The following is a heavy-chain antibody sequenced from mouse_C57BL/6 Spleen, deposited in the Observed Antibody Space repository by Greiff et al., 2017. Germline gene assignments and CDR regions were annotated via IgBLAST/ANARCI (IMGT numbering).Heavy chain of an antibody. D-gene: IGHD3-2*02. V-gene: IGHV5-17*01. J-gene: IGHJ4*01. CDR2: ISSGSSTI. CDR3: ARQLRLRDYAMDY. CDR1: GFTFSDYG. Sequence: DVMLVESGGGLVKPGGSLKLSCAASGFTFSDYGMHWVRQAPEKGLEWVAYISSGSSTIYYADTVKGRFTISRDNAKNTLFLQMTSLRSEDTAMYYCARQLRLRDYAMDYWGQGTSVTVSS.